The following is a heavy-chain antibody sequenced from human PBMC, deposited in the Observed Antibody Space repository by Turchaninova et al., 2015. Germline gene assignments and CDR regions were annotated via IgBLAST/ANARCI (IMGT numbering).Heavy chain of an antibody. J-gene: IGHJ4*02. V-gene: IGHV5-51*01. CDR3: VVRGWLLGPSDY. D-gene: IGHD3-22*01. CDR1: GYSFTRYW. Sequence: EVQLVQSGAEVKKPGESLKISCKGSGYSFTRYWIGWVRQLPGKGLEWMGIIYPGDYDTRYSAYFHVQVTLSADKSFSTADWQGSSLKASDTGRYYCVVRGWLLGPSDYWGQGTLVTVSS. CDR2: IYPGDYDT.